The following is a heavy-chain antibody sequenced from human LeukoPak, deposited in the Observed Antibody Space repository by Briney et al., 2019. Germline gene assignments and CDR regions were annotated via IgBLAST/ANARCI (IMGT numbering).Heavy chain of an antibody. J-gene: IGHJ3*01. D-gene: IGHD3-22*01. CDR3: ATPSSGYKIDAFDV. V-gene: IGHV4-39*07. Sequence: SETLSLTCTVSGGSISSSSYYWGWIRQPPGKGLEWIGSIYYSGSTNYNPSLKSRVTISVDMSKKQFSLKLTSVTAADTAVYYCATPSSGYKIDAFDVWGQGTVVAVAS. CDR2: IYYSGST. CDR1: GGSISSSSYY.